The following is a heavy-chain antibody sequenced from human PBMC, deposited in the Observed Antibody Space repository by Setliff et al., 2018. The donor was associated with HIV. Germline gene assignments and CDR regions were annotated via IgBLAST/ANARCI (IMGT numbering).Heavy chain of an antibody. J-gene: IGHJ6*03. CDR3: AKEQVPAAIQFHYYYMDV. CDR1: GFTFSSYG. D-gene: IGHD2-2*01. CDR2: IWNDGSRE. Sequence: PGGSLRLSCAASGFTFSSYGMHWVRQAPGKGLEWVAVIWNDGSREYYADSVKGRFTISRDNADNSLYLQMNSLRAEDTAVYYCAKEQVPAAIQFHYYYMDVWGKGTTVTVSS. V-gene: IGHV3-33*06.